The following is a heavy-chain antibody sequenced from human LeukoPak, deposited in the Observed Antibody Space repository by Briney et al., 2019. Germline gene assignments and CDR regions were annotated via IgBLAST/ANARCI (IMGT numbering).Heavy chain of an antibody. CDR3: ARLQSLATVAFFFDS. CDR1: GYSFTSYW. CDR2: IYPGDSDT. V-gene: IGHV5-51*01. D-gene: IGHD4-11*01. J-gene: IGHJ4*02. Sequence: GESLKISCKGSGYSFTSYWIGWVRQMPGKGLEWMGIIYPGDSDTRYSPSFQGQVTISADKSISIAYLQWSSLKASDTAIYYCARLQSLATVAFFFDSWGQGTLVTVSS.